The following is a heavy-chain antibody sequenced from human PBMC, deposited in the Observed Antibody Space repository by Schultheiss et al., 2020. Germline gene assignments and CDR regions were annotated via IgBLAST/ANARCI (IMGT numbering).Heavy chain of an antibody. Sequence: ASVKVSCKASGYTFTNYAIHWVRQAPGQRLEWMGWINAGNGDTKYSQKFQGRVTITRDTSASTAYMEVSSLTSEDTAVYYCAGSYSSSGYGMDVWGQGTTVNVSS. CDR1: GYTFTNYA. CDR2: INAGNGDT. V-gene: IGHV1-3*01. D-gene: IGHD6-13*01. CDR3: AGSYSSSGYGMDV. J-gene: IGHJ6*02.